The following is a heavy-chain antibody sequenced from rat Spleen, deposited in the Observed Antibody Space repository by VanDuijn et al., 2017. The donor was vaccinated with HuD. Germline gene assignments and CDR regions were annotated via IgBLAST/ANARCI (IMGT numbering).Heavy chain of an antibody. CDR1: GFTLSDHY. J-gene: IGHJ2*01. Sequence: EVQLVESDGGLVQPGRSLKLSCAASGFTLSDHYMAWVRQAPTMGLEWVAPISNKGSITYYRDSGKGRFTISRDNTKSTLYLQMDSLRSEDTATYYCARPEGRRFDYWGQGVMVTVSS. D-gene: IGHD1-11*01. CDR3: ARPEGRRFDY. V-gene: IGHV5-29*01. CDR2: ISNKGSIT.